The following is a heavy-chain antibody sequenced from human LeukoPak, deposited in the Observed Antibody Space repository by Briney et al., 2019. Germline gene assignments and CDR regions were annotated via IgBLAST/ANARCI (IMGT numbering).Heavy chain of an antibody. J-gene: IGHJ6*03. CDR2: MSWNSGSI. CDR3: AKDWGFDGFYYMDV. D-gene: IGHD3-16*01. Sequence: GVSLRLSCAVSGFTFEDYAMHWVRQAPGKGLEWVSGMSWNSGSIGYADSVKGRFTISRDNAKNSLHMQMNSLRAEDTALYYCAKDWGFDGFYYMDVWGKGTTVTVSS. CDR1: GFTFEDYA. V-gene: IGHV3-9*01.